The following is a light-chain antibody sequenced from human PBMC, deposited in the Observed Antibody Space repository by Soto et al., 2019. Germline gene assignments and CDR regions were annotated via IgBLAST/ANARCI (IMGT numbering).Light chain of an antibody. CDR3: TSYVGSNIRV. J-gene: IGLJ3*02. Sequence: QSALTQPPSASGSPGQSVTISCTGTSSDVGAYKYVSWYQQYPGKAPKLMIYEVSKRPSGGPDRFSGSKSGNTASLPVSGLQAEDEADYYCTSYVGSNIRVFGGGTKLTVL. V-gene: IGLV2-8*01. CDR1: SSDVGAYKY. CDR2: EVS.